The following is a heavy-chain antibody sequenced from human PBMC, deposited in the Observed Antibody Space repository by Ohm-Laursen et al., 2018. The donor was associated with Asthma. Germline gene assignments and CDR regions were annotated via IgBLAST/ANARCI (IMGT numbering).Heavy chain of an antibody. Sequence: SLRLSCTATGFTFRSYAMHWVRQAPGKGLEWVAVGGSYYDGGLKYYADSVNGRFTVSRDDSKNTLYLQVNSLRPDDTAVYCCARDVMEWYLPAFDFWGRGTLVTVSS. D-gene: IGHD3-3*01. CDR3: ARDVMEWYLPAFDF. CDR1: GFTFRSYA. V-gene: IGHV3-30-3*01. J-gene: IGHJ4*02. CDR2: GGSYYDGGLK.